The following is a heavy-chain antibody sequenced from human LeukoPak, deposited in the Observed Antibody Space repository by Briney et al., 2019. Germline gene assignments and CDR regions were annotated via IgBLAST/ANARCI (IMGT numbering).Heavy chain of an antibody. CDR2: IDPKGGGT. CDR1: GYTFTAYY. Sequence: GASVKVSCKASGYTFTAYYLHWVRQAPGQGLEWMGWIDPKGGGTKIAQKFQGRVTMTRDTSMSTVYMELYSLTSDDTAVYSCARDPATSYYLDSWGQGILVTVSS. CDR3: ARDPATSYYLDS. J-gene: IGHJ4*02. V-gene: IGHV1-2*02.